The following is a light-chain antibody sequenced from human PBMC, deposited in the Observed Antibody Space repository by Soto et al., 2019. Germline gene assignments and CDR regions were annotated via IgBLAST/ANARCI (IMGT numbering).Light chain of an antibody. CDR3: QQYYDWPRT. CDR2: DAS. V-gene: IGKV3-20*01. Sequence: EIVLTQSPGTLSLSPGERATLSCRASQSVSSSYLTWYQQKPGQAPRLLIYDASNRATGIPDRFSGSGSGTDFTLTISRLEPEDFAIYYCQQYYDWPRTFGQGTKVDIK. CDR1: QSVSSSY. J-gene: IGKJ2*01.